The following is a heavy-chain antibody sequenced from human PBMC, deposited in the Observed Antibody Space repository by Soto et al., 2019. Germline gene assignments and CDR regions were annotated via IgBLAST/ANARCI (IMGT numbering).Heavy chain of an antibody. Sequence: ASVKVSCKASGYTFTSYGISWVRQAPGQGLEWMGWISAYNGNTNYAQKLQGRVTMTTDTSTSTAYMELRSLRSDDTAVYYCAGEGGIAVAGNYYGMDVWGQGTKVTVSS. J-gene: IGHJ6*02. CDR3: AGEGGIAVAGNYYGMDV. D-gene: IGHD6-19*01. CDR1: GYTFTSYG. CDR2: ISAYNGNT. V-gene: IGHV1-18*01.